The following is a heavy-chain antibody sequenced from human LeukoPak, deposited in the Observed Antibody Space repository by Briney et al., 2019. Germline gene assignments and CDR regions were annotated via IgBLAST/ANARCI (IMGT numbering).Heavy chain of an antibody. Sequence: ASVKVSCKASGYTFTGYYMHWVRQAPGQGLEWMGWINPNSGGTNYAQKFQGRVTMTRDTSISTAYMELSRLRSDDTAVYYCASTLDIVATTPFDYWGQGTLVTVSS. CDR1: GYTFTGYY. CDR2: INPNSGGT. CDR3: ASTLDIVATTPFDY. J-gene: IGHJ4*02. V-gene: IGHV1-2*02. D-gene: IGHD5-12*01.